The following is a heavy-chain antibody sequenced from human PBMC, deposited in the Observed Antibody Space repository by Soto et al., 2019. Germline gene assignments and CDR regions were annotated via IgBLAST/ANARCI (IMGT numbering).Heavy chain of an antibody. CDR1: GGSISSYY. V-gene: IGHV4-59*01. CDR2: IYYSGST. J-gene: IGHJ4*02. D-gene: IGHD5-18*01. CDR3: ARAYSYGDYFDY. Sequence: KPSETLSLTCTVSGGSISSYYWSWIRQPPGKGLEWIGYIYYSGSTNYNPSLKSRVTISVDTSKNQFSLKLSSVTAADTAVYYCARAYSYGDYFDYWGQGTLVTVSS.